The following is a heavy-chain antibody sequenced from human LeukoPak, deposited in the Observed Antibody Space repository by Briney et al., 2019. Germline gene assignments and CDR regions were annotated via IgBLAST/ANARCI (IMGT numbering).Heavy chain of an antibody. D-gene: IGHD6-13*01. CDR1: GFNFNNYW. J-gene: IGHJ4*02. Sequence: GGSLRLSCAATGFNFNNYWMNWVRQAPGKGLEWVAVIWYDGSNKYYADSVKGRFTISRDNSKNTLYLQMNSLRAEDTAVYYCARRGSYSSSWYGDFDYWGQGTLVTVSS. CDR3: ARRGSYSSSWYGDFDY. CDR2: IWYDGSNK. V-gene: IGHV3-33*08.